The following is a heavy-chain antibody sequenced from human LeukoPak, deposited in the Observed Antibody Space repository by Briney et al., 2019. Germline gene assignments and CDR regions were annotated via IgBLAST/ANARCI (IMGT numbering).Heavy chain of an antibody. CDR3: ATPRSGYYYFDY. V-gene: IGHV3-53*01. CDR1: GFTVSSNY. CDR2: IYSGGST. J-gene: IGHJ4*02. D-gene: IGHD3-3*01. Sequence: GGSLRLSCAASGFTVSSNYMSWVRQAPGKGLEWVSAIYSGGSTYYADSVKGRFTISRDNSKNTLYLQMNSLRAEDTAVYYCATPRSGYYYFDYWGQGTLVTVSS.